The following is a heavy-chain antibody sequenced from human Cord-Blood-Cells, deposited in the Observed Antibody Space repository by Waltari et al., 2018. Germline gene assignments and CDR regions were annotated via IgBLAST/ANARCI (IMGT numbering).Heavy chain of an antibody. CDR2: IKQDGSEK. V-gene: IGHV3-7*01. J-gene: IGHJ4*02. CDR3: AREGIAVALDY. Sequence: EVQLVESGGGLVQPGGSLRLSCAASGFTFSSYWMSWVRQAPGEGLEWVANIKQDGSEKYYVDSVKGRFTISRDNAKNSLYLQMNSLRAEDTAVYYCAREGIAVALDYWGQGTLVTVSS. D-gene: IGHD6-19*01. CDR1: GFTFSSYW.